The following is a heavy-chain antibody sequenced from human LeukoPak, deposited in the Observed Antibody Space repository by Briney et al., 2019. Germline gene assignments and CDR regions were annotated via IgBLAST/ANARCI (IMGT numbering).Heavy chain of an antibody. CDR3: ARLRMITFGGVIAHFDY. Sequence: SETLSLTCTVSGGSISSSSYYWGWIRQPPGKGLEWIGSIYYSGSTYYNPSLKSRVTISVDTSKNQFSLKLSSVTAADTAVYYCARLRMITFGGVIAHFDYWGQGTLVTVSS. V-gene: IGHV4-39*01. CDR2: IYYSGST. CDR1: GGSISSSSYY. D-gene: IGHD3-16*02. J-gene: IGHJ4*02.